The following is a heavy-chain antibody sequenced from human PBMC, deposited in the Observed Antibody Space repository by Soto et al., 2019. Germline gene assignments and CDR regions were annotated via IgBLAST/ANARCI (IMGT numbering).Heavy chain of an antibody. CDR3: ARDHCSSSSGNPRWYFDL. J-gene: IGHJ2*01. D-gene: IGHD2-2*01. CDR2: ISNTGTTT. V-gene: IGHV3-11*01. Sequence: PGGSLRLSCTASGFTFNDYYMNWFRQAPGKGLEWISYISNTGTTTYYADSVKGRFTISRDTSKNSLFLQMNSLRAEDSALYYCARDHCSSSSGNPRWYFDLWGRGTLVTVSS. CDR1: GFTFNDYY.